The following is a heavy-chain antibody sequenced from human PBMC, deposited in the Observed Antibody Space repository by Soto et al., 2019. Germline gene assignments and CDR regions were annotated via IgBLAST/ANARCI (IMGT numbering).Heavy chain of an antibody. Sequence: SLRLSCAASGFTFSSYGMHWVRHAPGKGLEWVAVISYDGSNKYYADSVKGRFTISRDNSKNTLYLQMNSLRAEDTAVYYCAKGWSGYDSNYYYYGVDVWGQGTTVTVSS. CDR1: GFTFSSYG. D-gene: IGHD5-12*01. V-gene: IGHV3-30*18. CDR2: ISYDGSNK. CDR3: AKGWSGYDSNYYYYGVDV. J-gene: IGHJ6*02.